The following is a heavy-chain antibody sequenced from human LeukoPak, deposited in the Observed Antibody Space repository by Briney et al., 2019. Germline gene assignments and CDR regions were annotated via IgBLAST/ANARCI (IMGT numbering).Heavy chain of an antibody. CDR2: INSDGSST. CDR1: GFTFSSYW. V-gene: IGHV3-74*01. J-gene: IGHJ6*02. D-gene: IGHD3-10*01. Sequence: PGGSLRLSCAASGFTFSSYWMHWVRQAPGKGLVWVSRINSDGSSTSYADSVKGRFTISRDNAKNTLYLQMNSLRAEDTAVYYCARGSRFTITTDGMDVWGQGTTVTVSS. CDR3: ARGSRFTITTDGMDV.